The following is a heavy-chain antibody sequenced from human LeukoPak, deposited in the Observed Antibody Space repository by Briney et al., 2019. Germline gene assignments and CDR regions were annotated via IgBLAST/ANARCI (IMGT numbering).Heavy chain of an antibody. J-gene: IGHJ5*02. V-gene: IGHV3-33*01. CDR1: GFTFSSYG. D-gene: IGHD3-10*01. Sequence: GSLRLSCAASGFTFSSYGMHWVRQAPGKGLEWVAVIWYDGSNKYYADSVKGRFTISRDNSKNTLYLQMNSLRAEDTAVYYCARVEALAGVNWFDPWGQGTLVTVSS. CDR3: ARVEALAGVNWFDP. CDR2: IWYDGSNK.